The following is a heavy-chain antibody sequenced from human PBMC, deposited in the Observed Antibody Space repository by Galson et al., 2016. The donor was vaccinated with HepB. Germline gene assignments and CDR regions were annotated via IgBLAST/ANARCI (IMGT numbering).Heavy chain of an antibody. CDR3: AGDTRSMAAAGTTYGLDV. CDR2: LHYAGST. V-gene: IGHV4-4*02. Sequence: SETLSLTCAVSGGSIITTSWWTWVRQPPGKGLEWIGELHYAGSTNFNPSLTSRVTVSVDRSKNQFSLNLTSVTAADTAVYYCAGDTRSMAAAGTTYGLDVWGPGTTVTVSS. CDR1: GGSIITTSW. D-gene: IGHD6-13*01. J-gene: IGHJ6*02.